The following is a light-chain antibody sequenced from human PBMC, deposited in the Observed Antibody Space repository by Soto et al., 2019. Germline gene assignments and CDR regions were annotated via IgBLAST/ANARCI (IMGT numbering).Light chain of an antibody. CDR1: QSVDKF. Sequence: EVELTQSPATLSLSPGETATLSCRASQSVDKFLAWYQQRPGQPPRLLIFDSSNRAAGVPVRFSGSGSGTDFALTISSLEPEDFVLYYCQHPPTSFGGGTKVDIK. J-gene: IGKJ4*01. V-gene: IGKV3-11*01. CDR3: QHPPTS. CDR2: DSS.